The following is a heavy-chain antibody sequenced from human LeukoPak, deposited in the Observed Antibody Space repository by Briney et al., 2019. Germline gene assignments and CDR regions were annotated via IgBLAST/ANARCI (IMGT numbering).Heavy chain of an antibody. V-gene: IGHV3-23*01. Sequence: GGSLRLSCAASGFTFSSYAMTWVRQAPGKGLEWVSVISGSGGSTYYADSVKGRFTISRDNAKNSLYLQMNSLRAEDTAIYYCARESGLGVISPYSDYWGQGTLVTVSP. CDR2: ISGSGGST. J-gene: IGHJ4*02. CDR1: GFTFSSYA. CDR3: ARESGLGVISPYSDY. D-gene: IGHD2-21*01.